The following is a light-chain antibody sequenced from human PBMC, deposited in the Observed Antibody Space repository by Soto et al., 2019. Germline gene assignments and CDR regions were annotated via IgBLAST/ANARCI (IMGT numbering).Light chain of an antibody. J-gene: IGLJ3*02. CDR1: SGSVSTSYY. CDR3: VLYMGSGSWV. Sequence: QTVVTQEPSFSVSPGGTATLTCGLSSGSVSTSYYPSWYQQTPGQAPRTLIYSTNTRSSGVPDRFSGSILGNKAALTITGAQADDESDYYCVLYMGSGSWVFGGGTKVTVL. CDR2: STN. V-gene: IGLV8-61*01.